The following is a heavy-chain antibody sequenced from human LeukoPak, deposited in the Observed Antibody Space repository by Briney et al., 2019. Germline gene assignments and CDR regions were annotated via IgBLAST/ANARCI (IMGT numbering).Heavy chain of an antibody. Sequence: GGSLRLSCAASGFTFSRYWMHWVRQAPGKGLAWVSRINTDGSSTSYADSVKGRFTISRDNSKSTLYLQMNSLRAEDTAVYYCAKESGSRSYGAYFPHWGQGTLVTVSS. CDR1: GFTFSRYW. CDR2: INTDGSST. V-gene: IGHV3-74*01. J-gene: IGHJ1*01. D-gene: IGHD6-13*01. CDR3: AKESGSRSYGAYFPH.